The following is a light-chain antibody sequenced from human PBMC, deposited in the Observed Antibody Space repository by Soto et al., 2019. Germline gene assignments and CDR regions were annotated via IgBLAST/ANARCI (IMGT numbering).Light chain of an antibody. CDR1: SSNIGSKT. J-gene: IGLJ1*01. CDR2: NNH. V-gene: IGLV1-44*01. CDR3: AAWDDSLNACV. Sequence: QPVLTQAPSASGTPGQRVTISCSGSSSNIGSKTVNWYQQLPGMAPKLLIFNNHHRPSGVPDRFSGSKSGTSASLAISGLQSEDEADYYCAAWDDSLNACVFGTGTKVTVL.